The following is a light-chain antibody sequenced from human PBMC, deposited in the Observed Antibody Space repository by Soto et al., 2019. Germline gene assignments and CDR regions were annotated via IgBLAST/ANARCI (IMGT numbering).Light chain of an antibody. Sequence: DIQMTQSPSSLSASVGDRVTITCRASQDIGNYLAWYQQKPGRVPKLLIYAASTLQSGVPSRFSGSGSGTDFTLTIRSLQPEDVATYICPKYNSAPPGFDGVTKVEI. CDR1: QDIGNY. CDR3: PKYNSAPPG. CDR2: AAS. V-gene: IGKV1-27*01. J-gene: IGKJ4*02.